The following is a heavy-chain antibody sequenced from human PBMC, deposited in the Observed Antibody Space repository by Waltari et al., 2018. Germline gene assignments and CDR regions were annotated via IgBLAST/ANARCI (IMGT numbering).Heavy chain of an antibody. Sequence: QVQLQQWGAGLLKPSETLSLPCAVYGGSFSGSYWSWIRQPPGKGLEWIGEINHSGSTNYNPSLKSRVTISVDTSKNQFSLKLSSVTAADTAVYYCAREVGDCSSTSCYEDYWGQGTLVTVSS. J-gene: IGHJ4*02. CDR2: INHSGST. V-gene: IGHV4-34*01. CDR3: AREVGDCSSTSCYEDY. CDR1: GGSFSGSY. D-gene: IGHD2-2*01.